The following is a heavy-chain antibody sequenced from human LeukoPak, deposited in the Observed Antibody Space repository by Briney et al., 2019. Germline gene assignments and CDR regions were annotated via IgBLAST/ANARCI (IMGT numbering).Heavy chain of an antibody. CDR3: ARGFGRATVPGTFY. CDR1: GFTFRTYS. Sequence: GGSLRLSCAASGFTFRTYSMNWVRQAPGKGLVWVSRINSDGSSTSYADSVKGRFTISRDNAKNTMYLQMNSLRAEDTAVYYCARGFGRATVPGTFYWGQGTLVTVSS. D-gene: IGHD6-19*01. V-gene: IGHV3-74*01. CDR2: INSDGSST. J-gene: IGHJ4*02.